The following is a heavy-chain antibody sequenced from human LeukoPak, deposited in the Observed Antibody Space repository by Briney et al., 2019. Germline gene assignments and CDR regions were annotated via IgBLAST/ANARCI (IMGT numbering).Heavy chain of an antibody. D-gene: IGHD6-13*01. CDR3: AREFVGGPAAGVYYYYYGMDV. CDR1: GGTFSSYA. J-gene: IGHJ6*02. Sequence: SVKVSCKASGGTFSSYAISWVRQAPGQGLEWMGGTIPIFGTANYAQKFQGRVTITADESTSTAYMELSSLRSEDTAVYYCAREFVGGPAAGVYYYYYGMDVWGQGTTVTVSS. CDR2: TIPIFGTA. V-gene: IGHV1-69*13.